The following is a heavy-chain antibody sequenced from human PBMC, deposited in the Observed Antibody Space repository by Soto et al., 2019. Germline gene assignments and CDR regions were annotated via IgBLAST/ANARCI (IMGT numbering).Heavy chain of an antibody. CDR3: ARAGPSLYSSSWYDRYGMDV. J-gene: IGHJ6*02. V-gene: IGHV3-48*02. Sequence: GGSLRLSCAASGFTFSSYSMNWVRQAPGKGLEWVSYISSSSSTIYYADSVKGRFTISRDNAKNSLYLQMNSLRDEDTAVYYCARAGPSLYSSSWYDRYGMDVWGQGTTVTVSS. CDR1: GFTFSSYS. D-gene: IGHD6-13*01. CDR2: ISSSSSTI.